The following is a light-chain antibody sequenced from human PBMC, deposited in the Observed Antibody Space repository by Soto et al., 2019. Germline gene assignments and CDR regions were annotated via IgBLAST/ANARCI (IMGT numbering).Light chain of an antibody. J-gene: IGKJ2*01. CDR3: QQYNNWPPGGT. Sequence: EIVMTQSPATLSVSPGERATLSCRASQSVSSNLAWYQQKPGQAPRLLIYGASTRATGIPARFSGSGSGTEFTLPISSLQSEDFEVYYGQQYNNWPPGGTFGQGTTLAIK. V-gene: IGKV3-15*01. CDR2: GAS. CDR1: QSVSSN.